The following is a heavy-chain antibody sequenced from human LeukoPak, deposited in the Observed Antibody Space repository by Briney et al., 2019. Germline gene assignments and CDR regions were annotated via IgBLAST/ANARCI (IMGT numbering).Heavy chain of an antibody. Sequence: RQAPGQGLEWMGGIIPIFGTANYAQKFQGRVTITADESTSTAYMELSSLRSEDTAVYYCASRLGGGGYGMDVWGQGTTVTVSS. V-gene: IGHV1-69*01. CDR2: IIPIFGTA. J-gene: IGHJ6*02. D-gene: IGHD3-16*01. CDR3: ASRLGGGGYGMDV.